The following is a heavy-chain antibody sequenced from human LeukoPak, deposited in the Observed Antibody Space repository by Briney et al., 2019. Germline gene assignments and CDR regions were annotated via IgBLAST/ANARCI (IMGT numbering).Heavy chain of an antibody. J-gene: IGHJ6*02. V-gene: IGHV1-69*04. CDR2: IIPILGIA. CDR1: GYTFTSYY. CDR3: ARGCYTGSFLWSGYDWGSDGMDV. Sequence: RASVKVSCKTSGYTFTSYYMHWVRQAPGQGLEWMGRIIPILGIANYAQKFQGRVTITADKSTSTAYMELSSLRSEDTAVYYCARGCYTGSFLWSGYDWGSDGMDVWGQGTTVTVSS. D-gene: IGHD3-3*01.